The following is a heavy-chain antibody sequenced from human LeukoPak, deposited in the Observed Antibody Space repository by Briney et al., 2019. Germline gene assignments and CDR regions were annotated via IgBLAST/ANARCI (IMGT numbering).Heavy chain of an antibody. CDR1: GFTFSTYS. CDR2: ISGSSSTI. V-gene: IGHV3-48*04. J-gene: IGHJ4*02. D-gene: IGHD1-14*01. Sequence: GGSLRLSCAASGFTFSTYSMNWVRQAPGKGLEWVSYISGSSSTIYYADSVKGRFTISIDNAKNSLYLQMNSLGAEDTAVYYCARDFRWTGGYFDYWGQGTPVTVSS. CDR3: ARDFRWTGGYFDY.